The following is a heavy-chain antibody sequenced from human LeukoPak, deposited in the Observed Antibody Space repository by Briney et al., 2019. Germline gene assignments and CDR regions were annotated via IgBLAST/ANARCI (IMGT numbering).Heavy chain of an antibody. J-gene: IGHJ4*02. Sequence: ASVTVSCKASVYSLTSYYMHWVRQAPGQGLEWMGIIDPSGGSTSYAQKFQGRVTMTRDTSTSTVYMELSSLRSEDTAVYYCARDHTATEPFDSGGQGTLVTVSS. CDR2: IDPSGGST. D-gene: IGHD4-11*01. CDR3: ARDHTATEPFDS. V-gene: IGHV1-46*01. CDR1: VYSLTSYY.